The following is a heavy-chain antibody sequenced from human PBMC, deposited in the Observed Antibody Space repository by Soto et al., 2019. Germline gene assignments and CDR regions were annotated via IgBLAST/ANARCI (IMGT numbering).Heavy chain of an antibody. Sequence: EVQLVESGGGLVQPGGSLRLSCAASGFTFSSYAMSWVRQAPGKGLEWVSAISGSGGSTYYADSVKGRFTISRDNSKNTLYLQMNSLRAEDTAVYYCAKDRYCSGGSCKDAFDIWGRGTMVTVSS. V-gene: IGHV3-23*04. J-gene: IGHJ3*02. CDR1: GFTFSSYA. CDR3: AKDRYCSGGSCKDAFDI. CDR2: ISGSGGST. D-gene: IGHD2-15*01.